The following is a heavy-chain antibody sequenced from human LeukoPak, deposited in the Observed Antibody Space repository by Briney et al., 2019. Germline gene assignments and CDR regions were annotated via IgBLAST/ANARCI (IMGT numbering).Heavy chain of an antibody. CDR3: AKNRDSSDYPRDFDF. D-gene: IGHD3-22*01. CDR1: GFTFSSYG. Sequence: GGSLRLSCAAFGFTFSSYGMHWVRQTPGKGLEWVAFIRHDGSYQQYADSVKGRFTVSRDNSKDMVYLQMNRLRTEDTAVYYCAKNRDSSDYPRDFDFWGQGTLVTVSS. V-gene: IGHV3-30*02. J-gene: IGHJ4*02. CDR2: IRHDGSYQ.